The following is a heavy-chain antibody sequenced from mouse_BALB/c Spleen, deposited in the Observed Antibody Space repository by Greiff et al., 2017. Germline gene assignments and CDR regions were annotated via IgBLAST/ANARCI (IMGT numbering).Heavy chain of an antibody. V-gene: IGHV5-17*02. CDR1: GFTFSSFG. D-gene: IGHD1-1*01. CDR2: ISSGSSTI. J-gene: IGHJ4*01. CDR3: ARSRDYYGSSQYYYAMDY. Sequence: EVKVEESGGGLVQPGGSRKLSCAASGFTFSSFGMHWVRQAPEKGLEWVAYISSGSSTIYYADTVKGRFTISRDNPKNTLFLQMTSLRSEDTAMYYCARSRDYYGSSQYYYAMDYWGQGTSVTVSS.